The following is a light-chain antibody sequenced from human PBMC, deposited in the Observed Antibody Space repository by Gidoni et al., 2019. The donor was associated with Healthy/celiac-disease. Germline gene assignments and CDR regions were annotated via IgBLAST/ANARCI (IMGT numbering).Light chain of an antibody. CDR2: DAS. Sequence: DIQMTQSPSALSASVGDRVTITCRASQSISSYLNCYQQKPGKAPKLLIYDASSLQSGVPSRFSGSGSGTDFTLTISSLQPEDFATYYCQQSYSTPPTFGGGTKVEIK. CDR3: QQSYSTPPT. V-gene: IGKV1-39*01. CDR1: QSISSY. J-gene: IGKJ4*01.